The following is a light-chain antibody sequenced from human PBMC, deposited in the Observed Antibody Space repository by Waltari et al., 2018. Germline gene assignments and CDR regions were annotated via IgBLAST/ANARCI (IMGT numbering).Light chain of an antibody. J-gene: IGLJ3*02. V-gene: IGLV2-11*01. CDR1: SCIVDDYNF. Sequence: QSALTQPRSVSGSPGQPVTISCTGTSCIVDDYNFISWYRQHPGEAPKLMIYDVSKRPSGVPGRFSGSKSGNTASLTISGLQAEDEADYYCFSYASSYTSWVFGGGTKLTVL. CDR2: DVS. CDR3: FSYASSYTSWV.